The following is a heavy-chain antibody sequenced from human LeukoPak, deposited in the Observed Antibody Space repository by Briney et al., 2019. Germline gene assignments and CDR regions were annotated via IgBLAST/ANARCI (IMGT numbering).Heavy chain of an antibody. Sequence: RTSETLSLTCTVSGGSISSYYWSWIRQPPGKGLEWIGYIYHSGSTYYNPSLKSRVTISVDRSKNQFSLKLSSVTAADTAVYYCARDSPPHWGQGTLVTVSS. CDR3: ARDSPPH. CDR2: IYHSGST. V-gene: IGHV4-59*12. J-gene: IGHJ1*01. CDR1: GGSISSYY.